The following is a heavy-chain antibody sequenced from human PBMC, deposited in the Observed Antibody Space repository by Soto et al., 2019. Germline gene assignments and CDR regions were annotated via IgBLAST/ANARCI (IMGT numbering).Heavy chain of an antibody. D-gene: IGHD1-26*01. Sequence: QVQLVQSGAEVKKPGSSVKVSCKASGGTFSSFTISWVRQAHGQGLEWRRGIIPIYGTANYAQKVQGRVRITEAASTRTAYMELRSLRSEDTAVYYCAKDRRADWESYYYYALDVWGQGNTVTVSS. CDR3: AKDRRADWESYYYYALDV. CDR2: IIPIYGTA. CDR1: GGTFSSFT. V-gene: IGHV1-69*01. J-gene: IGHJ6*02.